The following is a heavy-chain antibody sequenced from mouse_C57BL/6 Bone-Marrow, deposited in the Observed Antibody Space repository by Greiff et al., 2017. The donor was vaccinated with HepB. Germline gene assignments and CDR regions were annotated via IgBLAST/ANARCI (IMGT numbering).Heavy chain of an antibody. CDR3: ATHYYGSNYWYFDV. D-gene: IGHD1-1*01. Sequence: VQLQQSGPELVKPGASVKMSCKASGYKFTDYNMHWVKQSHGKSLEWIGYINPNNGGTSYNQKFKGKATLTVNKSSSTAYMELRSLTSEDSAVYYCATHYYGSNYWYFDVWGTGTTVTVSS. J-gene: IGHJ1*03. CDR1: GYKFTDYN. CDR2: INPNNGGT. V-gene: IGHV1-22*01.